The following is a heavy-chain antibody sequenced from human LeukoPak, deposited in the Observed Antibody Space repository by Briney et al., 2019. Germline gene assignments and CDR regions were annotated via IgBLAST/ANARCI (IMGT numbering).Heavy chain of an antibody. V-gene: IGHV2-5*02. D-gene: IGHD3-9*01. Sequence: SGPALVNPTQTLTLTCTFSGFSLSTSGVGVGWIRQSPGKALEWLALIYWDDDKRYSPSLKSRLTITKDTSKNQVVLTMTNMDPVDTATYYCAHTGSDWFLYYFDYWGQGTLVTVSS. CDR1: GFSLSTSGVG. CDR3: AHTGSDWFLYYFDY. J-gene: IGHJ4*02. CDR2: IYWDDDK.